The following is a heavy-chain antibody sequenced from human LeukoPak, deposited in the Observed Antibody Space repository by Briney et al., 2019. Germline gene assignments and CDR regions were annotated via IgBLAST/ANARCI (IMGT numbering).Heavy chain of an antibody. V-gene: IGHV3-20*04. D-gene: IGHD1-7*01. CDR3: ARGDNWNSYYYYYMDV. J-gene: IGHJ6*03. CDR1: GFTFDDYG. CDR2: INWNGGST. Sequence: SGGSLRLSCAASGFTFDDYGMSWVRQAPGRGLEWVSGINWNGGSTGYADSVKGRFTISRDNAENSLNLQMNSLRAEDTAVYYCARGDNWNSYYYYYMDVWGKGTTVTVFS.